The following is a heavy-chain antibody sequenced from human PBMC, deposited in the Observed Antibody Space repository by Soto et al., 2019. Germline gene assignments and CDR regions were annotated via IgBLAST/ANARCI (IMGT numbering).Heavy chain of an antibody. J-gene: IGHJ4*02. CDR3: AKVAGGSHEALEY. CDR1: GFTFRSFG. Sequence: QVQLVESGGGVVQPGRSLRLSCAASGFTFRSFGMHWVRQAPGKGLEWVALISYDGRDNYYGESVKGRFTISRDNSNNTLYLQMNSLRDEDTAVYYCAKVAGGSHEALEYWGQGTLVTVSS. CDR2: ISYDGRDN. V-gene: IGHV3-30*18. D-gene: IGHD1-26*01.